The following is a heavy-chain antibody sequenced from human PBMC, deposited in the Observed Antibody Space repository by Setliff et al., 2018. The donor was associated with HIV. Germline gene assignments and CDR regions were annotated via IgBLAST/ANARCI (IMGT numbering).Heavy chain of an antibody. CDR2: INPNSGDT. J-gene: IGHJ6*03. CDR3: AREDTAPPDYYYSYMDV. D-gene: IGHD5-18*01. CDR1: GYTFTGYY. V-gene: IGHV1-2*02. Sequence: ASVKVSCKASGYTFTGYYIHWVRQAPGQGLEWMGWINPNSGDTNYAQNLQGRVTMTTDTSTSTAYMELRSLRSDDTAVYYCAREDTAPPDYYYSYMDVWGKGTTVTVSS.